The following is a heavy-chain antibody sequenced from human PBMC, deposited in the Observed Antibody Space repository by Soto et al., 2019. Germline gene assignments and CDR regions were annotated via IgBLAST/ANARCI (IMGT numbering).Heavy chain of an antibody. CDR3: ARERTITMVRGVIIYYYYGMDV. V-gene: IGHV1-18*01. Sequence: QVQLVQSGAEVKKPGASVKVSCKASGYTFTSYGISWVRQAPGQGLEWMGWISAYNGNTNYAQKFQGRVTMTTDTATSTAYMELRSLRSDDTAVYYCARERTITMVRGVIIYYYYGMDVWGQGTTVTVSS. CDR2: ISAYNGNT. CDR1: GYTFTSYG. D-gene: IGHD3-10*01. J-gene: IGHJ6*02.